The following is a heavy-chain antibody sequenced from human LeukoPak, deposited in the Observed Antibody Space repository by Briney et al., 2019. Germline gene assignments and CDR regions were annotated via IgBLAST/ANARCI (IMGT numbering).Heavy chain of an antibody. J-gene: IGHJ4*02. D-gene: IGHD3-16*01. CDR2: IYSGGSA. V-gene: IGHV3-53*01. CDR3: ARGPIYSYDYFDY. Sequence: GGSLRLSCAASGFIVSNNYMSWVRQAPGKGLEWVSVIYSGGSAYYADTVKGRFTISRDKTMNTLYLQMNSLRADDAAVYYCARGPIYSYDYFDYWGQGTLVTVSS. CDR1: GFIVSNNY.